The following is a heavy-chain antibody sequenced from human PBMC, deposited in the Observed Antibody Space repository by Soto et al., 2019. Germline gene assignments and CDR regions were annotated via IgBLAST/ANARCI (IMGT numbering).Heavy chain of an antibody. CDR1: GFTFSSYG. CDR3: ARERLELGAFDI. CDR2: IWYDGSNK. D-gene: IGHD1-7*01. J-gene: IGHJ3*02. Sequence: GGSLRLSCAASGFTFSSYGMHWVRQAPGKGLEWVAVIWYDGSNKYYADSVKGRFTISRDNSKNTLYLQMNSLRAEDTAVYYCARERLELGAFDIWGQGTMVTVSS. V-gene: IGHV3-33*01.